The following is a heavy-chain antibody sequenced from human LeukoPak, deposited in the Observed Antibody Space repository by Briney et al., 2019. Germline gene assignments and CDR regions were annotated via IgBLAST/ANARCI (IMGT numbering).Heavy chain of an antibody. CDR2: TYYRSQQWHS. Sequence: SQTLSLTCAISGDSVSSNGASWNWIRQSPSRGLEWLGRTYYRSQQWHSDYAPPVKGRITLNPDTSKNQFSLHLNSMTPEDTAVYYCGRETDFGVVTNWGQGTLVTVSS. CDR3: GRETDFGVVTN. V-gene: IGHV6-1*01. J-gene: IGHJ4*02. CDR1: GDSVSSNGAS. D-gene: IGHD3-3*01.